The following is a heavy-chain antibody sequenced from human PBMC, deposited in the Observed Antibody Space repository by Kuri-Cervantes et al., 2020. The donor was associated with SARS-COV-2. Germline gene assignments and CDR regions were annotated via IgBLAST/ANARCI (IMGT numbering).Heavy chain of an antibody. CDR1: GFTFSNAW. J-gene: IGHJ4*02. D-gene: IGHD3-22*01. CDR3: ARSYDSSGYYYSGSAYYFDY. Sequence: GESLKISCAASGFTFSNAWMSWVRQAPGKGLEWVSYISSSGSTIYYADSVKGRFTISRDNAKNSLYLQMNSLRAEDTAVYYCARSYDSSGYYYSGSAYYFDYWGQGTLVTVSS. V-gene: IGHV3-11*04. CDR2: ISSSGSTI.